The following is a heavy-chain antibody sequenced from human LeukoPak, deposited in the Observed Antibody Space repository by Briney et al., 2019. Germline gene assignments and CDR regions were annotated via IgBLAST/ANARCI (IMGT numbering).Heavy chain of an antibody. D-gene: IGHD2-21*02. CDR1: GSTVKSNY. CDR2: IYSGGDT. Sequence: GGSLRLXCVVSGSTVKSNYMRWARPAPGKGLEWVSVIYSGGDTYYADSVKGRFTISRDKSKNTLYLEMNNLRPEDTAVYYCARVCGDWPKYYFDLWGQGTLVTVSS. CDR3: ARVCGDWPKYYFDL. J-gene: IGHJ4*02. V-gene: IGHV3-66*02.